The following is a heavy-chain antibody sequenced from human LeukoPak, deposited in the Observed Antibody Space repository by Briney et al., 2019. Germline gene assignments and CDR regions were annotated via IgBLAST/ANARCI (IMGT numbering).Heavy chain of an antibody. CDR2: INRDRPT. Sequence: GGSLRLSCAASGFSFSNNYMSWVRQAPGKGLEWVSTINRDRPTFHADSVKGRLTISRDNSRNTLYLQMNSLRAEDTAVYYCGRAGYDMYDWGQGTTVSVSS. D-gene: IGHD2-2*01. CDR3: GRAGYDMYD. CDR1: GFSFSNNY. J-gene: IGHJ6*02. V-gene: IGHV3-66*01.